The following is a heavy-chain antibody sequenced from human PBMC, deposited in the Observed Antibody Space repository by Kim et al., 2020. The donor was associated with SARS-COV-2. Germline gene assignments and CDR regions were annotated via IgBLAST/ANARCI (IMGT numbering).Heavy chain of an antibody. CDR1: GASIGSHGYF. CDR2: LSYTGST. J-gene: IGHJ4*01. V-gene: IGHV4-39*01. CDR3: ARPYAITGRGTAHFFD. Sequence: SETLSLTCTVSGASIGSHGYFWAWIRQPPGRGLEWIGSLSYTGSTYYNPSLERRVTTSVDTSNTQFSLQLTSVTAADTAVYYCARPYAITGRGTAHFFD. D-gene: IGHD5-12*01.